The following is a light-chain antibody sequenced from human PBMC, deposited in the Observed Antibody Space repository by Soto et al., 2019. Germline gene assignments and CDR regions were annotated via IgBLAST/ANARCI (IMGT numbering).Light chain of an antibody. CDR1: SSNIGSNY. CDR2: RNN. J-gene: IGLJ1*01. CDR3: AAWDDSLSGFYV. V-gene: IGLV1-47*01. Sequence: QPPSASGTPGQRVAISCSGSSSNIGSNYVYWYQQLPGTAPKLLIYRNNQRPSGVPDRFSGSKSGTSASLAISGLRSEDEADYYCAAWDDSLSGFYVFGTGTKVTVL.